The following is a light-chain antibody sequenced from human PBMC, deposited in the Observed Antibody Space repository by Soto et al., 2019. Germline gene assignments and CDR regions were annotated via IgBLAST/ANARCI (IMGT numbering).Light chain of an antibody. J-gene: IGKJ5*01. V-gene: IGKV3D-15*01. CDR1: ESVSSK. CDR3: QQRTRWPMT. Sequence: EIVMTQSPATLSVSPGERATLSCRASESVSSKLVWYQKKPGQAPRLLIHDASTRDTGIPDRFSGSGSGTDFTLPISRLEPEDFEVYYCQQRTRWPMTFGQGTRLEIK. CDR2: DAS.